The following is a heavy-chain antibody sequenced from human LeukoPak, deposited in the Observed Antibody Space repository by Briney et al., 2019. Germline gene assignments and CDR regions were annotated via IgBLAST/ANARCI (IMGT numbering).Heavy chain of an antibody. V-gene: IGHV1-18*01. CDR1: GYTFTSHG. Sequence: ASVKVSCKASGYTFTSHGINWVRQAPGQGLEWMGWISGYNGNTDYAQKFQGRVTMTTDRSTNTVYLELRSLRSDDTAVYYCVRRDAFDIWGQGTMVAVSS. CDR3: VRRDAFDI. CDR2: ISGYNGNT. J-gene: IGHJ3*02.